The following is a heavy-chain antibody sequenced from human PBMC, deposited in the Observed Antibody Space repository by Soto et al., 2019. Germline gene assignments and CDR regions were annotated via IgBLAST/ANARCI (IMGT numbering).Heavy chain of an antibody. CDR1: GYSVSSDYY. CDR2: IYHSGTT. D-gene: IGHD3-10*01. V-gene: IGHV4-38-2*02. CDR3: ARVTKLLWFGELILDY. Sequence: SETLSLTCNVSGYSVSSDYYWGWIRQPPGKGLEWIATIYHSGTTYYNPSLKSRVTMSVDTSKNQFSLMLTSVTAADTAVYYCARVTKLLWFGELILDYWGQGALVTVSS. J-gene: IGHJ4*02.